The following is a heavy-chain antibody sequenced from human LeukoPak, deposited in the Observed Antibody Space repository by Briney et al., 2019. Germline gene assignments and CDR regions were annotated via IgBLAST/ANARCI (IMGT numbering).Heavy chain of an antibody. J-gene: IGHJ4*02. CDR2: IYYSGST. CDR1: GGFISSYY. D-gene: IGHD3-10*01. Sequence: SETLSLICTVSGGFISSYYWSWIRQPPGKGLEWIGYIYYSGSTNYNPSLKSRVTISVDTSKNQFSLKLSSVTAADTAVYYCAGGWFGELLGGYWGQGTLVTVSS. CDR3: AGGWFGELLGGY. V-gene: IGHV4-59*01.